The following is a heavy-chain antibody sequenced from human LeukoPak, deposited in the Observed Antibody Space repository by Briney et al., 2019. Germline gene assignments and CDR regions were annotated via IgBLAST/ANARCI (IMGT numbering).Heavy chain of an antibody. D-gene: IGHD3-10*01. CDR3: ATWLHLTFVELSPY. CDR2: FDPEDGEK. Sequence: GASVKVSCKVSGYTLTELSMHWVRQAPGKGREWMGGFDPEDGEKIYAQKFQGRVTMTEDTSTDTAYMELSSLRSEDTAVYYCATWLHLTFVELSPYWGQGTLVTVSS. J-gene: IGHJ4*02. V-gene: IGHV1-24*01. CDR1: GYTLTELS.